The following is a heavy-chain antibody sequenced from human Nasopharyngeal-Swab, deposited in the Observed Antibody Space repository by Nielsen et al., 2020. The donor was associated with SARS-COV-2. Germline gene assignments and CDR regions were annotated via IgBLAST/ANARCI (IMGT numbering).Heavy chain of an antibody. CDR1: GFTFSSYG. CDR2: IWYDGSNK. CDR3: ARDRSSSGWYEVDY. Sequence: GGSLRLSCAASGFTFSSYGMHWVRQAPGKGLEWVAVIWYDGSNKYYADSVKGRFTISRDNAKNSLYLQMNSLRAEDTAVYYCARDRSSSGWYEVDYWGQGTLVTVSS. D-gene: IGHD6-19*01. J-gene: IGHJ4*02. V-gene: IGHV3-33*01.